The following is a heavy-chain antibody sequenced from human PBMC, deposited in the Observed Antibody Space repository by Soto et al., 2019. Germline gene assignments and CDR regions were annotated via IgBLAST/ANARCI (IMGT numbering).Heavy chain of an antibody. CDR3: AIGLVCSSTSCYTDYYYYGMDV. CDR1: GYTFTSYY. Sequence: QVQLLQSGAEVKKPGASVKVSCKASGYTFTSYYMHWVRQAPGQGLEWMGIIKPSGGSTSYAQKFQGRVTMTMDTSRSTGYMELSSLRSEDTAVYYCAIGLVCSSTSCYTDYYYYGMDVWGQGTTVTVSS. J-gene: IGHJ6*02. V-gene: IGHV1-46*01. CDR2: IKPSGGST. D-gene: IGHD2-2*02.